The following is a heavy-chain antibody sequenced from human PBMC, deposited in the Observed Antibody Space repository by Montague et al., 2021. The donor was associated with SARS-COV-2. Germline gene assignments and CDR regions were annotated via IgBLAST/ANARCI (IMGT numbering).Heavy chain of an antibody. CDR2: ISGSGGST. V-gene: IGHV3-23*01. CDR1: GFTFSSYA. J-gene: IGHJ6*02. CDR3: AMPYCSSTSCYYYYGMDV. Sequence: SLRLSCAASGFTFSSYAMSWVRQAPGKRLEWVSAISGSGGSTYYADSVKGRFTISRDNSKNTLYLQMNSLRAEDTAVYYCAMPYCSSTSCYYYYGMDVWGQGTTVTVSS. D-gene: IGHD2-2*01.